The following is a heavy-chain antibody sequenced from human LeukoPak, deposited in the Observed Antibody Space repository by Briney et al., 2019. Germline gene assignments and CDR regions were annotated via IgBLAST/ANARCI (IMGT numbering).Heavy chain of an antibody. CDR1: GFTFSSYA. D-gene: IGHD3-3*01. J-gene: IGHJ4*02. CDR3: ARDGKQWRLLSVRSIDY. V-gene: IGHV3-23*01. Sequence: QTGGSLRLSCAASGFTFSSYAMSWVRQAPGKGLEWVSAISGSGGSTYYADSVKGRFTISRDNSKNTLYLQMNSLRAEDTAVYYCARDGKQWRLLSVRSIDYWGQGTLVTVSS. CDR2: ISGSGGST.